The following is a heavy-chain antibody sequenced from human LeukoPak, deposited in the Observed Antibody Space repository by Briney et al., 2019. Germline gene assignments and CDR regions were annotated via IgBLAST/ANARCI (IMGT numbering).Heavy chain of an antibody. CDR3: ARLTAGATTSNYYYYHMDV. J-gene: IGHJ6*02. CDR1: GFTFSSYC. Sequence: GGSLRLSCAGSGFTFSSYCIQWVRQAPGKGLESVSAISSNGGITYYANSVRGRFTISRDNSKNTLYLQMGSLRAEDMAVYYCARLTAGATTSNYYYYHMDVWGQGTTVTVSS. V-gene: IGHV3-64*01. D-gene: IGHD1-26*01. CDR2: ISSNGGIT.